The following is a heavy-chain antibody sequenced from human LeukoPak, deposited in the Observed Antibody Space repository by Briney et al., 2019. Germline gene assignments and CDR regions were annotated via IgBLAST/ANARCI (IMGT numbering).Heavy chain of an antibody. CDR2: ISGSSSST. Sequence: GGSLRLSCAASGFTFSDHYMSWIRQAPGKGLEWVSYISGSSSSTNYADSVKGRFTISRDNAKNSLYLQMNSLRAEDTAVHYCARGSRIAVDWGQGTLVTASS. D-gene: IGHD6-19*01. CDR3: ARGSRIAVD. CDR1: GFTFSDHY. V-gene: IGHV3-11*06. J-gene: IGHJ4*02.